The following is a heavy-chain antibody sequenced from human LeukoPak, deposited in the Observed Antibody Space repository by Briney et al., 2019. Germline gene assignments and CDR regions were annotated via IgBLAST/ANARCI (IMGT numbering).Heavy chain of an antibody. CDR3: ARGLRWVAAAGTSNWFDP. CDR2: IIPILGIA. V-gene: IGHV1-69*04. J-gene: IGHJ5*02. CDR1: GGTFSSYA. Sequence: GSSVKVSCKASGGTFSSYAISWVRQAPGQGLEWMGRIIPILGIANYAQKFQGRVTITADKSTSTAYMELSSLRSEDTAVYYCARGLRWVAAAGTSNWFDPWGQGTLVTVSS. D-gene: IGHD6-13*01.